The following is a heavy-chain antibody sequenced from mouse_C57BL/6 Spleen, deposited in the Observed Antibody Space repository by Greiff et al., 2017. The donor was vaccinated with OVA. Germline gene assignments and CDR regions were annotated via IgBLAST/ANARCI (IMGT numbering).Heavy chain of an antibody. Sequence: QVQLQQPGAELVKPGASVKLSCKASGYTFTSYWMHWVKQRPGRGLEWIGRIDPNSGGTKYNAKFKSTATLTVDKTTRSAHMQLSRLTYEAAAVYDCGRGTGTSWFADWGQGTLVTVSA. CDR3: GRGTGTSWFAD. D-gene: IGHD4-1*01. CDR2: IDPNSGGT. V-gene: IGHV1-72*01. CDR1: GYTFTSYW. J-gene: IGHJ3*01.